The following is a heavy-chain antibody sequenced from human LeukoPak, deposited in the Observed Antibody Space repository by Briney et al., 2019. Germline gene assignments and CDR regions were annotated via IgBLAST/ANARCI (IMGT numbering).Heavy chain of an antibody. CDR1: GFTFTAYW. V-gene: IGHV3-7*03. CDR2: INQAGNER. Sequence: AGGSLRLSCEGSGFTFTAYWMSWVRQAPGQGLEWVASINQAGNERLFADSVRGRFTISRDNAKNSLYLQMSSLRADDTAVYYCARWPHCQDFWGRGTRVTVSS. CDR3: ARWPHCQDF. J-gene: IGHJ4*02.